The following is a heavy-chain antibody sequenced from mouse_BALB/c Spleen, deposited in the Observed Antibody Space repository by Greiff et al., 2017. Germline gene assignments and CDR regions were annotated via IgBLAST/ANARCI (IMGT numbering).Heavy chain of an antibody. V-gene: IGHV14-1*02. CDR1: GFNIKDYY. Sequence: DVKLQESGAELVRPGALVKLSCKASGFNIKDYYMHWVKQRPEQGLEWIGWIDPENGNTIYDPKFQGKASITADTSSNTAYLQLSSLTSEDTAVYYCARMGDYDEYYFDYWGQGTTLTVSS. CDR2: IDPENGNT. CDR3: ARMGDYDEYYFDY. J-gene: IGHJ2*01. D-gene: IGHD2-4*01.